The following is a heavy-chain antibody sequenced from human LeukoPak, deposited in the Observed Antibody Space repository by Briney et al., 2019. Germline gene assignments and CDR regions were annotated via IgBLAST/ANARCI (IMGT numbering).Heavy chain of an antibody. CDR2: IRFDGANK. D-gene: IGHD3-3*01. Sequence: GGSLRLSWAASGFTFSMFGMHWVRQAPGKGLECVAFIRFDGANKYYADSVKGRFSISRDNFRDTLNLQMNNLRAEDTAVYYCAKDLFGIVGSTSYYYYYYMDVWGKGTTVTVSS. CDR3: AKDLFGIVGSTSYYYYYYMDV. CDR1: GFTFSMFG. V-gene: IGHV3-30*02. J-gene: IGHJ6*03.